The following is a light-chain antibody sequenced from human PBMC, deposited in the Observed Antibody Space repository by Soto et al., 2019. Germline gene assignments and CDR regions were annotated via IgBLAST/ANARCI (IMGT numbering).Light chain of an antibody. CDR2: DAS. CDR1: QSVTSY. J-gene: IGKJ4*01. Sequence: PATLSWSPGEIATVSCRASQSVTSYLAWYQQKPGQAPRLLIYDASNRATGIPARFSGSGSGTDFTLTISSLEPGDFAVYYCQQRSNWPLTFGGGTKVDIK. V-gene: IGKV3-11*01. CDR3: QQRSNWPLT.